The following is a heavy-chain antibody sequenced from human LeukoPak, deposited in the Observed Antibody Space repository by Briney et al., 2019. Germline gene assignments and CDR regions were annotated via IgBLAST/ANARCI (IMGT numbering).Heavy chain of an antibody. CDR1: GFTFSSYR. J-gene: IGHJ5*02. V-gene: IGHV3-21*01. CDR2: ISSSSTNI. CDR3: ARVYSSGWYFDP. D-gene: IGHD6-19*01. Sequence: GGSLRLSCAASGFTFSSYRMNWVRQAPGKGLKWVSSISSSSTNIYYADSVKGRFTISRDNAKNSLYLQMNSLRAEDTAVYYCARVYSSGWYFDPWGQGTLVTVSS.